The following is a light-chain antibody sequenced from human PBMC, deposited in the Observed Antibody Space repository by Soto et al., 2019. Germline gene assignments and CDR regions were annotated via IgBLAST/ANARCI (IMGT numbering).Light chain of an antibody. CDR2: EVS. CDR1: SSDVGGYNY. Sequence: QSALTQPASVSGSPGQSITISCTGTSSDVGGYNYVSSYQQHPGKAPKLMIYEVSNRPSGVSNRFSGSKSGNTASLTISGLQAEDEADYYCSSYTSSSTLVFGTGTKLTVL. V-gene: IGLV2-14*01. J-gene: IGLJ1*01. CDR3: SSYTSSSTLV.